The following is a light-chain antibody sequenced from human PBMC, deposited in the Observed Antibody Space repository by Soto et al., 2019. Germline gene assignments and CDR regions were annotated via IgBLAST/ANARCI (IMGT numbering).Light chain of an antibody. V-gene: IGKV1-8*01. CDR2: AAS. CDR3: QHYYSYPWT. J-gene: IGKJ1*01. CDR1: QGISSY. Sequence: AIRVTQSPSSFSASTGDRVTITCRASQGISSYLAWYQQKPGKAPKLLIYAASTLQSGVPSRFSGSGSGTHFTLTISCLQSEDFATYYCQHYYSYPWTFGQGTKVEIK.